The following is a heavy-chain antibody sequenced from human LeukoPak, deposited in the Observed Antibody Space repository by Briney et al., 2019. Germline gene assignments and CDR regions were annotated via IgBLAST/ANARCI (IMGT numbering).Heavy chain of an antibody. Sequence: SQTLSLTCTVSGGSISSGGYYWSWIRQHPGKGLEWIGHIYYSGSTYYNPSLKSRVTISVDTSKNQFSLKLSSVTAADTAVYYCARGTSPYYDILTGYYREDYFDYWGQGTLVTVSS. CDR3: ARGTSPYYDILTGYYREDYFDY. J-gene: IGHJ4*02. D-gene: IGHD3-9*01. V-gene: IGHV4-31*03. CDR2: IYYSGST. CDR1: GGSISSGGYY.